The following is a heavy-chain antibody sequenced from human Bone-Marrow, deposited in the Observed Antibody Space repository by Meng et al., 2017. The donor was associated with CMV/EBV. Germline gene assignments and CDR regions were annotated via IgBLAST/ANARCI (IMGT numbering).Heavy chain of an antibody. V-gene: IGHV3-74*01. CDR1: GFTFSSFW. CDR2: INSDGSSS. Sequence: GGSLRLSCAASGFTFSSFWMHWVRQAPGKGLVWVSRINSDGSSSNYGDSVKGRFTISRDNAENTLYLQMNSLRAEDTAVYYCARDRVGASVCGPWGQGTLVTVSS. CDR3: ARDRVGASVCGP. D-gene: IGHD1-26*01. J-gene: IGHJ5*02.